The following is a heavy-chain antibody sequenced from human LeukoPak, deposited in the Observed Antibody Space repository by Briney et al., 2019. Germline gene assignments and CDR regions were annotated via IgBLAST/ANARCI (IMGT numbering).Heavy chain of an antibody. CDR3: VRVRGSRYDYYGMDV. CDR2: INRDGNTT. Sequence: GGSLRLSCAASGFTFSSYWMHWVRQAPGKGLVWVSRINRDGNTTRYADSVRGRFTISRDNAKNTLYLQMNSLRAEDTAVYYCVRVRGSRYDYYGMDVWGQGTTVTVSS. CDR1: GFTFSSYW. V-gene: IGHV3-74*01. J-gene: IGHJ6*02. D-gene: IGHD3-16*01.